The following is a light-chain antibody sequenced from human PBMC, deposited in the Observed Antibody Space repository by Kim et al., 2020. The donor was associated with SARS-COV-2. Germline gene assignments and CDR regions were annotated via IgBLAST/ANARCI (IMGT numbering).Light chain of an antibody. J-gene: IGKJ4*01. Sequence: VSASVGDRVTITCRASQGISNYLAWYQQKPGKVPKLLIYAASTLQSGVPSRFSGSGSGTDFTLTISSLQPEDVATYYCQKYNRGTFGGGTKVDIK. CDR2: AAS. CDR3: QKYNRGT. CDR1: QGISNY. V-gene: IGKV1-27*01.